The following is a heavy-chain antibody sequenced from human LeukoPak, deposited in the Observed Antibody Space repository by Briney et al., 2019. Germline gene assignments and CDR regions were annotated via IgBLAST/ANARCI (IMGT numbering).Heavy chain of an antibody. J-gene: IGHJ3*02. Sequence: PSETLSLTCTVSGGSISSGGYYWSWIRQHPGKGLEWIGYIYYSGSTYYNPSLKSRVTISVDTSKNQFSLKLSSVTAADTAVYYCAREGDDAFDIWGQGTMVTVSS. D-gene: IGHD3-10*01. CDR2: IYYSGST. CDR3: AREGDDAFDI. V-gene: IGHV4-31*03. CDR1: GGSISSGGYY.